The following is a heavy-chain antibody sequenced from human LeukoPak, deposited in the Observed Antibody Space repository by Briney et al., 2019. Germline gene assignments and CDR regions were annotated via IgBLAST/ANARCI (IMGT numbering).Heavy chain of an antibody. J-gene: IGHJ4*02. D-gene: IGHD3-22*01. Sequence: GESLKISCKSSGYSFTTYWIAWVRQMPGKGLEWMGMIYPGDSDTRYSPSFQGQVTISADKSISTAYLQWSSLKASDTAMYYCARRGSSGYYYISDYWGQGALVTVSS. V-gene: IGHV5-51*01. CDR3: ARRGSSGYYYISDY. CDR1: GYSFTTYW. CDR2: IYPGDSDT.